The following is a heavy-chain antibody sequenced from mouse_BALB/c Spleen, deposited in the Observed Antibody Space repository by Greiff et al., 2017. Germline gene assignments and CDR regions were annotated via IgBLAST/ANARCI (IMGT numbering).Heavy chain of an antibody. CDR1: GYTFTSYW. V-gene: IGHV1-7*01. CDR2: INPSTGYT. J-gene: IGHJ2*01. Sequence: QVQLQQSGAELAKPGASVKMSCKASGYTFTSYWMHWVKQRPGQGLEWIGYINPSTGYTEYNQKFKDKATLTADKSSSTAYMQLSSLTSEDSAVYYCARGDYYGSINFDYWGQGTTLTVSS. D-gene: IGHD1-1*01. CDR3: ARGDYYGSINFDY.